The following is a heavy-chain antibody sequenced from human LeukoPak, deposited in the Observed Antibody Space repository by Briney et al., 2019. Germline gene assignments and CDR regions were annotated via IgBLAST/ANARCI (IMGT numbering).Heavy chain of an antibody. CDR3: ASGRQLGY. J-gene: IGHJ4*02. V-gene: IGHV3-7*01. CDR1: GFTFSSYA. CDR2: IKEDGSEK. D-gene: IGHD6-13*01. Sequence: GASLRLSCAASGFTFSSYAMSWVRQAPGKGLEWVANIKEDGSEKYYVDSVKGRFTISRDNARNSLYLQMNSLRAEDTAVYYCASGRQLGYWGQGTLVTVSS.